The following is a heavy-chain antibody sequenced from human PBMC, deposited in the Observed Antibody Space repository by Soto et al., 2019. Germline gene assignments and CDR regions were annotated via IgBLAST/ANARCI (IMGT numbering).Heavy chain of an antibody. CDR2: ISSSGSTI. CDR3: ARSVVPAAILDYYYGMDV. J-gene: IGHJ6*02. CDR1: GFTFSDYY. V-gene: IGHV3-11*01. Sequence: QVQLVESGGGLVKPGGSLRLSCAASGFTFSDYYMSWIRQAPGKGLAWVSYISSSGSTIYYADSVKGRFTISRDNAKNSLYLQMNSLRAEDTAVYYCARSVVPAAILDYYYGMDVWGQGTTVTVSS. D-gene: IGHD2-2*01.